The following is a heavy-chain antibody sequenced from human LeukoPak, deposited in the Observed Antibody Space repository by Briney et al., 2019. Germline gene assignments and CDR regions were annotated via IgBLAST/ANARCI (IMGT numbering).Heavy chain of an antibody. CDR3: ARYIAVAGTRAFDI. CDR2: ISSSSSYI. J-gene: IGHJ3*02. D-gene: IGHD6-19*01. V-gene: IGHV3-21*01. Sequence: PGGSLRLSCAASGFTFSSYSMNWVRQAPGKGLEWVSSISSSSSYIYYADSVKARFTISRDNAKNSLYLQMNSLRAEDTAVYYCARYIAVAGTRAFDIWGQGTMVTVSS. CDR1: GFTFSSYS.